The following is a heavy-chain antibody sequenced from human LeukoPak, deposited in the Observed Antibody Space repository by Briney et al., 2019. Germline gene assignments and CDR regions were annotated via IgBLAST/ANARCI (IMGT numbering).Heavy chain of an antibody. CDR2: ISSSSSYI. CDR3: ARDHRTHEDY. V-gene: IGHV3-21*01. CDR1: GFTFSSYW. J-gene: IGHJ4*02. Sequence: GGSLRLSCAASGFTFSSYWMSWVRQAPGRGLEWVSSISSSSSYIYYADSVKGRFTISRDNAKNSLYLQMNSLRAEDTAVYYCARDHRTHEDYWGQGTLVTVSS.